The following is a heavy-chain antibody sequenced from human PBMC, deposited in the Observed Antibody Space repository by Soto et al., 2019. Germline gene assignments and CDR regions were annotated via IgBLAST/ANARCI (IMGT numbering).Heavy chain of an antibody. CDR2: ISTFNGNT. CDR1: GYTFINYG. D-gene: IGHD6-19*01. Sequence: QVQLVQSGGEVKKPGASVKVSCKTSGYTFINYGITWVRQAPGQGLEWMGWISTFNGNTNYAQKFQGRVTMTRDTPTTTAYMELRTLSSDDTAMYYCTTENTGTRPTVALDFWGQGTLVTVSS. CDR3: TTENTGTRPTVALDF. J-gene: IGHJ4*02. V-gene: IGHV1-18*04.